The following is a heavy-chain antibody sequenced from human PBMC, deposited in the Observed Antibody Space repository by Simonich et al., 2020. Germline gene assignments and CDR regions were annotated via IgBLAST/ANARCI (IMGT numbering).Heavy chain of an antibody. V-gene: IGHV4-38-2*01. Sequence: QVQLQESGPGLVKPSETLSLTCAVSGYSISSGYYWGWIRQPPGKGMEWIGSIYHRGSNHYNPSLKSRVTIAVDTSKNQFSLKLSSVTAADTAVYYCARVGYSNYYYYGMDVWGQGTTVTVSS. D-gene: IGHD6-13*01. CDR3: ARVGYSNYYYYGMDV. CDR1: GYSISSGYY. J-gene: IGHJ6*02. CDR2: IYHRGSN.